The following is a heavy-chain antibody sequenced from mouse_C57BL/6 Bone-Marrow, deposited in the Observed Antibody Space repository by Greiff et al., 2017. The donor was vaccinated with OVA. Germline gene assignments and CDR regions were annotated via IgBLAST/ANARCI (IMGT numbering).Heavy chain of an antibody. J-gene: IGHJ4*01. Sequence: EVKLMESGGGLVKPGGSLKLSCAASGFTFISYTLSWVRQTPGQRLEWVATISGGGGNTYSPDIVTGRFTISRDNAKNTTYLQKSSLRSEDTAVYYCARHRWLLRTMDYWGQGTSVTGSS. CDR1: GFTFISYT. D-gene: IGHD2-3*01. CDR2: ISGGGGNT. CDR3: ARHRWLLRTMDY. V-gene: IGHV5-9*04.